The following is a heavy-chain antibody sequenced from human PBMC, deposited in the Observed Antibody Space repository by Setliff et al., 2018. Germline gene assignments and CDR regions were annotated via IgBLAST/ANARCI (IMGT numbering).Heavy chain of an antibody. CDR2: IIHSGST. CDR1: GGSFSGYY. D-gene: IGHD1-26*01. J-gene: IGHJ4*02. CDR3: ARSFSRSGKFLLDY. V-gene: IGHV4-34*12. Sequence: SETLSLTCAVYGGSFSGYYWSWIRQPPGKRLEWIGEIIHSGSTNYNPCLKSRVTISMDTSKNQFSLKVPSVTAADTAVYYCARSFSRSGKFLLDYWGQGALVTVSS.